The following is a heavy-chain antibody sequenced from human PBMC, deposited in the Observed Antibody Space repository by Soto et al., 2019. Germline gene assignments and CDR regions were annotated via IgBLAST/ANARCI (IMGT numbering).Heavy chain of an antibody. CDR2: IYYSGST. V-gene: IGHV4-59*01. CDR3: ARLWHYYGSGSHGRFDP. CDR1: GGSISSYY. Sequence: QVQLQESGPGLVKPSETLSLTCTVSGGSISSYYWSWIRQPPGKGLEWIGYIYYSGSTNYNPSLKSRVTISVDTSKNQFSLKLSSVTAADTAVYYCARLWHYYGSGSHGRFDPWGQGTLVTVSS. J-gene: IGHJ5*02. D-gene: IGHD3-10*01.